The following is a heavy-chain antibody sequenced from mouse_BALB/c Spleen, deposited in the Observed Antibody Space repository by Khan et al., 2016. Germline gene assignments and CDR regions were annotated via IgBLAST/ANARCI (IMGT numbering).Heavy chain of an antibody. Sequence: VQLQESGAELVRPGSSVKISCKASGYAFSIYWMNWVKQRPGQGLEWIGQIYPGDGDTDYNGKFKDKATLTADKSSSTAYMQLSSLTSEDSAVCFCARSGYGYDYWGQGTTLTVSS. CDR1: GYAFSIYW. D-gene: IGHD2-2*01. V-gene: IGHV1-80*01. CDR2: IYPGDGDT. CDR3: ARSGYGYDY. J-gene: IGHJ2*01.